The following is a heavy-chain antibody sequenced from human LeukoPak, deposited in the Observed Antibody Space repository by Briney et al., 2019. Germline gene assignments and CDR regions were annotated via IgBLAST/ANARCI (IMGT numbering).Heavy chain of an antibody. J-gene: IGHJ4*02. D-gene: IGHD5-18*01. CDR1: GFTFSSYA. Sequence: SGGSLRLSCAASGFTFSSYAMSWVRQAPGKGLEWVSAISGSGGSTHYADSVKGRFTISRDNSKNTLYPEMNSLRAEDTAVYYCAKSRIQLWSIYDSWGQGTLVTVSS. CDR2: ISGSGGST. CDR3: AKSRIQLWSIYDS. V-gene: IGHV3-23*01.